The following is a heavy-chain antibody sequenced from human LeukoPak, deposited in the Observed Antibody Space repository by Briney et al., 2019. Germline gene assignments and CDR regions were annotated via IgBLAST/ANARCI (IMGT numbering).Heavy chain of an antibody. CDR3: ARGPSSGWYEGE. CDR2: IYYSGST. V-gene: IGHV4-39*07. J-gene: IGHJ4*02. Sequence: KPSETLSLTCTVSGGSISSSSYYWGWIRQPPGKGLEWIGSIYYSGSTYYNPSLKSRVTISVDTSKNQFSLKLSSVTAADTAVYYCARGPSSGWYEGEWGQGTLVTVSS. D-gene: IGHD6-19*01. CDR1: GGSISSSSYY.